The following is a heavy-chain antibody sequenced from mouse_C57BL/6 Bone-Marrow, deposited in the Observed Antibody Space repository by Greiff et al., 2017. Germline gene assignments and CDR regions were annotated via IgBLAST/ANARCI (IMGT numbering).Heavy chain of an antibody. CDR3: ARRTYYYGSSYPHWYFDV. D-gene: IGHD1-1*01. J-gene: IGHJ1*03. Sequence: VQLQQSGPELVKPGASVKISCKASGYTFTDYYMNWVKQSHGKSLEWIGDINPNNGGTSYNQKFKGKATLTVDKSSSTAYMELRSLTSEDSAVYYCARRTYYYGSSYPHWYFDVWGTGTTVTVSS. V-gene: IGHV1-26*01. CDR2: INPNNGGT. CDR1: GYTFTDYY.